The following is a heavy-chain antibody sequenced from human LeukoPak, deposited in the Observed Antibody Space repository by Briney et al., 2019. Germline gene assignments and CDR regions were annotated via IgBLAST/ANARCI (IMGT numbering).Heavy chain of an antibody. V-gene: IGHV4-59*08. CDR1: GGSISSYY. CDR3: ARHASDYYDSTSSSAFDI. D-gene: IGHD3-22*01. Sequence: SETLSLTCTVSGGSISSYYWSWIRQPPGKGLEGIGYIYYSGSTNYNPSLKRRVTISVDTSKNQFSLKLSSVTAADTAVYYCARHASDYYDSTSSSAFDIWGQGTMVTVSS. CDR2: IYYSGST. J-gene: IGHJ3*02.